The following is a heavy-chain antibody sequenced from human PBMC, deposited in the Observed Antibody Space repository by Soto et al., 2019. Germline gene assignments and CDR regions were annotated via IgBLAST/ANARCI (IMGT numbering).Heavy chain of an antibody. D-gene: IGHD1-1*01. J-gene: IGHJ5*02. CDR2: IYYSGST. CDR1: GGSISSYY. Sequence: SDTLSLTCTVSGGSISSYYWSWIRQPPGKGLEWIGYIYYSGSTNYNPSLKRRVTISVEKSKNQFSLKLSSVTAADTAIYYCGRLKQEEFTRNRDWFDPWGQGLLVTVS. V-gene: IGHV4-59*08. CDR3: GRLKQEEFTRNRDWFDP.